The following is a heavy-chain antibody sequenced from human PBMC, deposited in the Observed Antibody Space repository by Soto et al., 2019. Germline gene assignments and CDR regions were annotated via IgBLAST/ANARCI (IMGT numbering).Heavy chain of an antibody. CDR1: GFTFNTYS. CDR2: ISSSGNYI. V-gene: IGHV3-21*01. J-gene: IGHJ4*02. Sequence: GGSLRLSCAASGFTFNTYSMNWVRQAPGKGLEWVSFISSSGNYIYYADSGKGRFTISRDNAKNSMYLEMNSLRAEDTAVYYCARVMVRGYSFDYWGQGNPVTVS. CDR3: ARVMVRGYSFDY. D-gene: IGHD3-10*01.